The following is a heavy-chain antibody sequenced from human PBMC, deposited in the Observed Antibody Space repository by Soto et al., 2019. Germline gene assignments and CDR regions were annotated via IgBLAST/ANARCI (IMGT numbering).Heavy chain of an antibody. CDR2: IYSGGST. Sequence: EVQLVESGGGLVKPGGSLRLSCAASGFTFSSYSMNWVRQAPGKGLEWVSVIYSGGSTYYADSVKGRFTISRDNSKNTLYLQMNSLRAEDTAVYYCARDAGRSNYYYGMDVWGQGTTVTVSS. CDR3: ARDAGRSNYYYGMDV. CDR1: GFTFSSYS. V-gene: IGHV3-66*01. J-gene: IGHJ6*02.